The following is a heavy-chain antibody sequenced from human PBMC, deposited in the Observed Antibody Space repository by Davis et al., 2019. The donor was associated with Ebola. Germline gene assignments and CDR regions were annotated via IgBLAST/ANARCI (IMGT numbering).Heavy chain of an antibody. V-gene: IGHV1-2*02. CDR1: GYTFTSYG. CDR3: ARDRGYSGYDYGY. J-gene: IGHJ4*02. CDR2: INPNSGGT. Sequence: ASVKVSCKTSGYTFTSYGINWVRQAPGQGLAWMGWINPNSGGTNYAQKFQGRVTMTRDTSISTAYMELSRLRSDDTAVYYCARDRGYSGYDYGYWGQGTLVTVSS. D-gene: IGHD5-12*01.